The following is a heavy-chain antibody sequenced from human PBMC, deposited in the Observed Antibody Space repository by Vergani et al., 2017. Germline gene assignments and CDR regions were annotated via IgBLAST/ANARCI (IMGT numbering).Heavy chain of an antibody. J-gene: IGHJ4*02. D-gene: IGHD3-10*01. CDR1: GFTFSDYY. CDR3: ARAITMVRGLPDF. V-gene: IGHV3-11*01. CDR2: ISGGSATI. Sequence: QVQLVESGGGLVKPGGSLRLSCAASGFTFSDYYMSWIRQAPGKGLEWVSYISGGSATIYYADSVKGRFTISRDNDKNSLYLQMNSLSAEDSAVYYCARAITMVRGLPDFWGQGTLVTVSS.